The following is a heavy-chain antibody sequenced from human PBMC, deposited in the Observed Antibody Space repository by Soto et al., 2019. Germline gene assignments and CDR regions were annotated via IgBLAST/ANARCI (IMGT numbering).Heavy chain of an antibody. CDR2: IRSQPYGGTA. CDR1: RFPFGNFL. V-gene: IGHV3-49*03. J-gene: IGHJ4*02. D-gene: IGHD3-10*01. CDR3: IGSFPF. Sequence: GGSLRLSCTASRFPFGNFLMSWFRQAPGKGMEWVGFIRSQPYGGTAEYAASVRGRFTISRDDSKGIAYLQMNSLQTEDSGVYYCIGSFPFGVQGTLVTLSS.